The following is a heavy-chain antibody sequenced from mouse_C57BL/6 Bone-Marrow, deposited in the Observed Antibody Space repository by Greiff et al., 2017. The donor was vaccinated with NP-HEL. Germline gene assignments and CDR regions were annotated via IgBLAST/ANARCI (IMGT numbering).Heavy chain of an antibody. CDR2: IYPRSGNT. D-gene: IGHD1-1*01. CDR1: GYTFTSYG. Sequence: QVQLQQSGAELARPGASVKLSCKASGYTFTSYGISWVKQRTGQGLEWIGEIYPRSGNTYYNEKFKGKATLTADKSSSTAYMELRSLTSEDSAVYFCARGANYYGSSYYYFDYWGQGTTLTVSS. CDR3: ARGANYYGSSYYYFDY. J-gene: IGHJ2*01. V-gene: IGHV1-81*01.